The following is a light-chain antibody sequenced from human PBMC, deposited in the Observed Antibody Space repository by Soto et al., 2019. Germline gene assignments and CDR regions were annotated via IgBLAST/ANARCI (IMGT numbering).Light chain of an antibody. CDR2: GAS. Sequence: EIVLTQSPGTLSLSPGERATLSCRASQSVSSSYLAWYQQKPGQAPRLLIYGASSRATGIPDRFSGSGSGTDLTLTISRLEPEDVAAYYCQKYNSAPLTFGGGTKVDIK. CDR1: QSVSSSY. CDR3: QKYNSAPLT. J-gene: IGKJ4*01. V-gene: IGKV3-20*01.